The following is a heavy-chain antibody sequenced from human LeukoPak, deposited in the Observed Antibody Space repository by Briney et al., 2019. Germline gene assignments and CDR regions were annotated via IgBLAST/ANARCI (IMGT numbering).Heavy chain of an antibody. CDR1: GFTFSSYA. CDR2: ISGSGGST. V-gene: IGHV3-23*01. J-gene: IGHJ4*02. CDR3: AKHSGVYSFDY. Sequence: GGSLRLSCAASGFTFSSYAMSWVRQAPGKGLEWVSAISGSGGSTYYADSVKGRFTISRGNTKNTLYLQMNSLRAEDTAVYYCAKHSGVYSFDYWGQGTLVTVSS. D-gene: IGHD4-11*01.